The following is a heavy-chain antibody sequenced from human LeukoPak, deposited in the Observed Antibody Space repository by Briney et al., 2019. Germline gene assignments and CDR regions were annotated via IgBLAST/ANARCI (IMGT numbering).Heavy chain of an antibody. CDR2: ISSGGSTI. D-gene: IGHD6-13*01. Sequence: GGSLRLSCAASGFTFSDYYMSWIRQAPGKGLEWVSYISSGGSTIYYADSVKGRFTISRDNAKNSLYLQMNSLRAEDTAVYYCARAEAAGVTMDVWGKGTTVTVSS. J-gene: IGHJ6*03. CDR1: GFTFSDYY. V-gene: IGHV3-11*04. CDR3: ARAEAAGVTMDV.